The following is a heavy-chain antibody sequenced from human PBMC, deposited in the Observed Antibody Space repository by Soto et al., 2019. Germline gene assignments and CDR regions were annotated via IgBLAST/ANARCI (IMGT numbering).Heavy chain of an antibody. J-gene: IGHJ4*02. Sequence: QLQLQEAGPGLVKPSETLSLTCTVSGGSISSSSYYWGWIRQPPGTGLEWIGCIYYSGSTYYNPSLKGRVTITVDPSTPQFSLQLSSVTAADTAVYYCASLDFWSGYLGLDYWGQGTLVTVSS. CDR3: ASLDFWSGYLGLDY. CDR1: GGSISSSSYY. D-gene: IGHD3-3*01. CDR2: IYYSGST. V-gene: IGHV4-39*01.